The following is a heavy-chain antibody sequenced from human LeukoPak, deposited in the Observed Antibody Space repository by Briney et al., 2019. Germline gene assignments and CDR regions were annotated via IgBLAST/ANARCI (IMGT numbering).Heavy chain of an antibody. Sequence: TSETLSLTCTVSGGSISSGDYYWSWIRQPPGQGLEWIGYISLSGGTYYNPSLKRRATISLDTSKNQFSLKLSSVTAADTAVYYCARGTPLTESSGWYGGDYWGQGTLVTVSS. CDR1: GGSISSGDYY. V-gene: IGHV4-30-4*01. CDR3: ARGTPLTESSGWYGGDY. D-gene: IGHD6-19*01. J-gene: IGHJ4*02. CDR2: ISLSGGT.